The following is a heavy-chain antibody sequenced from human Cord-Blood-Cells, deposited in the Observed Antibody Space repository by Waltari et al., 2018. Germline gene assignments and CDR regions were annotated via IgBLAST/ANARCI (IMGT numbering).Heavy chain of an antibody. CDR2: INPHSGGT. V-gene: IGHV1-2*02. J-gene: IGHJ4*02. CDR3: ARGAVYSRYDVDGYNPDY. CDR1: GYTFTGYY. Sequence: QVQLVQSGAEVKKPGASVKVSCKASGYTFTGYYMHWVRQAPGQGLEWMGWINPHSGGTNYAQNLQGRVTMTRDTSISTAYMELSRLRSDDTAVYYCARGAVYSRYDVDGYNPDYWGQGTLVTVSS. D-gene: IGHD5-12*01.